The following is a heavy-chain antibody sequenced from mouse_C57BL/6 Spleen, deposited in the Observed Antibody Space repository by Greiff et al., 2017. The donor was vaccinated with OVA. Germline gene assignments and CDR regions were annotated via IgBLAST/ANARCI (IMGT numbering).Heavy chain of an antibody. CDR1: GYTFTEYT. Sequence: QVQLQQSGAELVKPGASVKLSCKASGYTFTEYTIHWVKQRSGQGLEWIGWFDPGSGSIKYNEKFKDKATLTADKSSRTVYMELSRLTSEGSAVYFCARHEGNSGIYYYGSSSLDLDVWGTGTTGTVSS. CDR2: FDPGSGSI. D-gene: IGHD1-1*01. CDR3: ARHEGNSGIYYYGSSSLDLDV. J-gene: IGHJ1*03. V-gene: IGHV1-62-2*01.